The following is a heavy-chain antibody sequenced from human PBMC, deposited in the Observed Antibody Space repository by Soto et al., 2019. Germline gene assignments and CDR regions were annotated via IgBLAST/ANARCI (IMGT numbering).Heavy chain of an antibody. CDR3: AKDLGYTSSWLHARDV. CDR2: ISGGGGST. D-gene: IGHD6-13*01. J-gene: IGHJ6*02. Sequence: GGSMRVSGSAASFPFSSDAMSCLPPTPLKGLQWVSSISGGGGSTYYADSVKGRFTISRDNSKNTLFLQMNTLRDEDTAVYYCAKDLGYTSSWLHARDVWGQATTVNVS. V-gene: IGHV3-23*01. CDR1: SFPFSSDA.